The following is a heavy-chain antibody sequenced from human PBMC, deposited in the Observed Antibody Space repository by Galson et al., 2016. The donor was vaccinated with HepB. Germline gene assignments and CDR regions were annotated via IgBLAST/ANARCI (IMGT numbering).Heavy chain of an antibody. CDR1: GFIFSSYG. CDR3: ARNHGMVTKYYFDY. J-gene: IGHJ4*02. D-gene: IGHD3-3*01. CDR2: IWYDGSNK. V-gene: IGHV3-33*01. Sequence: SLRLSCAASGFIFSSYGMHWVRQAPGKGLKWVAVIWYDGSNKYYADSVKGRLTISRDNSKNTLYLQMNNLRVEATAVYYCARNHGMVTKYYFDYWGQGALVTVSS.